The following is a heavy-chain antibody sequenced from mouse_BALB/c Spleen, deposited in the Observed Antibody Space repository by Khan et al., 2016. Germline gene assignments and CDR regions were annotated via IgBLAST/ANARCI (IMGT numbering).Heavy chain of an antibody. D-gene: IGHD2-2*01. CDR3: ARSGYGYDY. V-gene: IGHV1-80*01. CDR1: GYAFSIYW. Sequence: QVQLQQSGAELVRPGSSVKISCKASGYAFSIYWMNWVKQRPGQGLEWIGQIYPGDGDTDYNGKFKDKATLTADKSSSTAYMQLISLTSEVSAVYFCARSGYGYDYWGQGTTLTVSS. CDR2: IYPGDGDT. J-gene: IGHJ2*01.